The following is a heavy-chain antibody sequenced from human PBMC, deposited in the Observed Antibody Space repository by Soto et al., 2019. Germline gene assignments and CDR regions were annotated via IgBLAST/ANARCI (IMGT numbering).Heavy chain of an antibody. CDR3: ASYSSVWGR. D-gene: IGHD6-19*01. CDR1: GFTFSSYG. CDR2: IWYDGSNK. Sequence: QVQLVESGGGVVQPGRSLRLSCAASGFTFSSYGMHWVRQAPGKGLEWVAVIWYDGSNKYYADSVKGRFTISRDNSKNTLYLQMNSLRAEDTAVYYCASYSSVWGRWGQGTLVTVSS. J-gene: IGHJ4*02. V-gene: IGHV3-33*01.